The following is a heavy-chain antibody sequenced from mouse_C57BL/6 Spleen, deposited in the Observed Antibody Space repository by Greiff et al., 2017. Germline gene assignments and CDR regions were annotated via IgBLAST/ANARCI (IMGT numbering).Heavy chain of an antibody. V-gene: IGHV1-61*01. J-gene: IGHJ2*01. CDR3: ARGSSGYDY. CDR1: GYTFTSYW. Sequence: QVQLQQPGAELVRPGSSVTLSCKASGYTFTSYWMDWVKQRPGQGLEWIGNIYPSDSETHYNQKFKDKATLTVDKSSSTAYMQLSSLTSEDSAVYYCARGSSGYDYWGQGTTLTVSS. CDR2: IYPSDSET. D-gene: IGHD3-2*02.